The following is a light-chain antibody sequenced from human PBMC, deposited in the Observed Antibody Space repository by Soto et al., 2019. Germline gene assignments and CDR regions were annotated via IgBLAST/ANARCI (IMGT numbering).Light chain of an antibody. V-gene: IGKV3-20*01. CDR1: QSVSSSY. J-gene: IGKJ1*01. CDR3: QQSYYIPWT. Sequence: EIVLTQSPGTLSLSPGERATLSCRASQSVSSSYLAWYQQKPGQAPRLLIYNASSRATGIPDRFSGSGSGTEFTLTISSLQSEDFATYYCQQSYYIPWTFGQGTKVDI. CDR2: NAS.